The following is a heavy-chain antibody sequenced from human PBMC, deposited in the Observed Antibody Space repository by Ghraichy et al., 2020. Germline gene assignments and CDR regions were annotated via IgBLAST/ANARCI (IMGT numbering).Heavy chain of an antibody. Sequence: GGSLRLSCKASGGTFSTYSINWVRQAPGQGLEWMARIIPIFGTTNYAQRFQGRLTVTADTSTNTIYMELTSLTSEDTAMYYCARDVTGTGYYFYYWGQGSLVTVSS. D-gene: IGHD1-14*01. CDR3: ARDVTGTGYYFYY. V-gene: IGHV1-69*06. CDR2: IIPIFGTT. CDR1: GGTFSTYS. J-gene: IGHJ4*02.